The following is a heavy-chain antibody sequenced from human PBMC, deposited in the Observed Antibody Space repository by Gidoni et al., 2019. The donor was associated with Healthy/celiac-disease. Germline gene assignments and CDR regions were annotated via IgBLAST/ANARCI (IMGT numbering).Heavy chain of an antibody. CDR2: INSDGSST. Sequence: EVQLVESGGGLVQPGGSLRLSCAASGFTLRIYWMHCVCQAPVKGLVWVSRINSDGSSTSYADSVKGRFTISRDNAKNTLYLQMNSLRAEDTAVYYCARSRYCTNGVCYLDYWGQGTLVTVSS. CDR1: GFTLRIYW. V-gene: IGHV3-74*01. J-gene: IGHJ4*02. CDR3: ARSRYCTNGVCYLDY. D-gene: IGHD2-8*01.